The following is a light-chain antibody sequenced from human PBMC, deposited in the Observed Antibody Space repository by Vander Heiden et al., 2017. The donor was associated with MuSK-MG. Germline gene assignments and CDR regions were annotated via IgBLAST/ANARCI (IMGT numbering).Light chain of an antibody. Sequence: EIVMTQSPATLSLSPGERATLSCSTSQSVNTRLAWYRQKPGQAPRLLIYDASSRATGIPARFSGSGYGTEFTLTISSRQSEDFAVYYCQQYYNWPPWTFGQGTKVEIK. CDR2: DAS. V-gene: IGKV3-15*01. CDR3: QQYYNWPPWT. CDR1: QSVNTR. J-gene: IGKJ1*01.